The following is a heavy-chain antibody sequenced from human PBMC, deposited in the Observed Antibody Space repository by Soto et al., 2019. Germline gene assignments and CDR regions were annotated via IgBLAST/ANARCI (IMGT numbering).Heavy chain of an antibody. CDR3: ASTVWIGDYNTFDV. V-gene: IGHV6-1*01. D-gene: IGHD3-10*01. CDR1: GDSVSSNTAA. Sequence: PSQTLSLTCAISGDSVSSNTAAWNWIRQSPSRGLEWLGRTYYRSKWYNDFAVSVKGRITINPDTSKNQFSLQLISVTPEDTAVFFCASTVWIGDYNTFDVWGQGTTVTVSS. CDR2: TYYRSKWYN. J-gene: IGHJ6*02.